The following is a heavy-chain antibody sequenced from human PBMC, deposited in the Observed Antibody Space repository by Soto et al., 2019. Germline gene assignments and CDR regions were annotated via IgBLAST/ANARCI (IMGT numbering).Heavy chain of an antibody. CDR2: IYYSGST. J-gene: IGHJ5*02. D-gene: IGHD6-13*01. Sequence: SETLSLTCTVSGGSISSGDYYWSWIRQPPGKGLEWIGYIYYSGSTYYNPSLKSRVTISVDTSKNQFSLKLSSVTAADTAVYYCARWVAAADNWFDPWGQEPWSPSPQ. V-gene: IGHV4-30-4*01. CDR3: ARWVAAADNWFDP. CDR1: GGSISSGDYY.